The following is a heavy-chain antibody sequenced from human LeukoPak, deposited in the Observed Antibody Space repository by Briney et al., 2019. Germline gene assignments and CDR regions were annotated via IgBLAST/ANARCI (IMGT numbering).Heavy chain of an antibody. D-gene: IGHD5-24*01. CDR3: ARVSGGNGYNNDY. CDR1: GGSFSGYY. V-gene: IGHV4-34*01. CDR2: INHSGST. J-gene: IGHJ4*02. Sequence: SETLSLTCAVYGGSFSGYYWSWIRQPPGKGLEWIGEINHSGSTNYNPSLKSRVTISIDTSKNQFSPRLSSVTAADTAVYYCARVSGGNGYNNDYWGQGTLVTVSS.